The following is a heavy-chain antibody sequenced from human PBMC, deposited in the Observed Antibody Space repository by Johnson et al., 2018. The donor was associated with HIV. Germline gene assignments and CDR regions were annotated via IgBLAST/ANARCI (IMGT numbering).Heavy chain of an antibody. Sequence: VQLVESGGGLVQPGGSLRLSCAASGLIFSRSWMHWVRQAPGKGLEWVSAISGSGGSTYYADSVKGRFTISRDNSKNTLYLQMNSLRAEDTAVYYCAKTSRGSSWFDAFDIWGQGTMVTVSS. J-gene: IGHJ3*02. CDR1: GLIFSRSW. CDR2: ISGSGGST. D-gene: IGHD6-13*01. CDR3: AKTSRGSSWFDAFDI. V-gene: IGHV3-23*04.